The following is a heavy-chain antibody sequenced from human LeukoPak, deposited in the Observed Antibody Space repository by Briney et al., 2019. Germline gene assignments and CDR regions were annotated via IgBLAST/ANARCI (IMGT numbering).Heavy chain of an antibody. V-gene: IGHV3-23*01. CDR2: ISGSGGST. D-gene: IGHD3-9*01. CDR1: GFTFSSYA. J-gene: IGHJ4*02. CDR3: AKLTGGPYYFDY. Sequence: GGSLRLSCAASGFTFSSYAMSWVRQAPGKGLEWVSAISGSGGSTYYADSVKGRFAISRDNSKNTLYLQMNSLRAEDTAVYYCAKLTGGPYYFDYWGQGTLVTVSS.